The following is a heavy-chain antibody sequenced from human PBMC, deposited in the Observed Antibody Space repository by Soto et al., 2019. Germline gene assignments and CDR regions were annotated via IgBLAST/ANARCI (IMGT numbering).Heavy chain of an antibody. V-gene: IGHV4-59*01. Sequence: SETLSLTCTVSGGSISSYYWSWIRQPPGKGLEWIGYIYYSGSTNYNPSLKSRVTISVDTSKNQFSLKLSSVTAADTAVYYCARGLPGWFGELFGWFDPWGQGTLVTVSS. J-gene: IGHJ5*02. CDR3: ARGLPGWFGELFGWFDP. D-gene: IGHD3-10*01. CDR1: GGSISSYY. CDR2: IYYSGST.